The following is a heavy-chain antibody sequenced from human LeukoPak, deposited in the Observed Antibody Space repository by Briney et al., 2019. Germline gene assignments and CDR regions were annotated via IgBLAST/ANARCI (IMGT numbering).Heavy chain of an antibody. CDR2: INHSGST. CDR1: GGSFSGYY. V-gene: IGHV4-34*01. Sequence: SETLSLTCGVYGGSFSGYYWSWIRRPPGEGLEGIGEINHSGSTNYNPSLKSRVTISVDTSKNQFSLKLSSVTAADTAVYYCARVRFDWLAFDIWGQGTMVTVSS. J-gene: IGHJ3*02. D-gene: IGHD3-9*01. CDR3: ARVRFDWLAFDI.